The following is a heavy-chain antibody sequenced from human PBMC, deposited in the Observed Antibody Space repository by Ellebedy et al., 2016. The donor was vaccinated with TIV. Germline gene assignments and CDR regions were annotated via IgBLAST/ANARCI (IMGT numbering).Heavy chain of an antibody. V-gene: IGHV3-23*01. CDR2: ISGSGGST. D-gene: IGHD3-22*01. CDR3: AKGGYDNSP. Sequence: GESLKISCAASGISLRSYAMSWVRQAPGKGLEWVSAISGSGGSTYYVDSVKGRFTISRDNSKNTLYLQMNSLRAEDTAVYYCAKGGYDNSPWGQGTLVTVSS. CDR1: GISLRSYA. J-gene: IGHJ5*02.